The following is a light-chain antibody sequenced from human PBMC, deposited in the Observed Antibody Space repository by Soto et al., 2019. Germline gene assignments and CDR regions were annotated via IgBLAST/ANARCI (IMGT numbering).Light chain of an antibody. CDR2: GAS. CDR3: QEYNSWPPWT. Sequence: EIVMTQSPATMSVSPGERATLSCGASQSVSNNLARYQQKPGQAPRLLIYGASTRATGIPARFSGSGSGTEFTLTISSLQSEDFAVYYCQEYNSWPPWTFGQGTKVEIK. CDR1: QSVSNN. J-gene: IGKJ1*01. V-gene: IGKV3-15*01.